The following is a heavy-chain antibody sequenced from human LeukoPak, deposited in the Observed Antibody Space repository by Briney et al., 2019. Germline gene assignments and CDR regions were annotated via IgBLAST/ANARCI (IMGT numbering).Heavy chain of an antibody. CDR2: ISYDGGNK. D-gene: IGHD4-17*01. J-gene: IGHJ6*02. CDR3: ARDREDYGDYFYGMDV. V-gene: IGHV3-30-3*01. Sequence: PGGSLRLSCAASGFTFRSYATHWVRQAPGKGLEWVAVISYDGGNKYYADSVKGRFTISSDNSKNTLYLQMNSLRVEGTAVYHCARDREDYGDYFYGMDVWGQGTTVTVSS. CDR1: GFTFRSYA.